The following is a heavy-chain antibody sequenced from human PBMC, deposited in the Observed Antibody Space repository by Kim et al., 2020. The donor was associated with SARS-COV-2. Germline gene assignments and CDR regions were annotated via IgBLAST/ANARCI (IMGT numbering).Heavy chain of an antibody. Sequence: YADSVKGRFTIARDNAKNSLYLQMNSLRAEDTAVYYCARDPTRSGSYYKSWGQGTLVTVSS. D-gene: IGHD3-10*01. CDR3: ARDPTRSGSYYKS. J-gene: IGHJ4*02. V-gene: IGHV3-11*06.